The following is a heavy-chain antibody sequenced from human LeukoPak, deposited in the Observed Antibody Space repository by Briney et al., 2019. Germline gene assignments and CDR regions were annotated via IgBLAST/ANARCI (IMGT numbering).Heavy chain of an antibody. D-gene: IGHD3-3*01. V-gene: IGHV3-7*03. CDR3: ASAKSITIFGVDPYYFDY. Sequence: GGSLRLSCAASGFTFSSYWMSWVRQAPGKGLEWVANIKQDGSEKYYVDSVKGRFTISRDNAKNSLYLQMNSLGAEDTAVYYCASAKSITIFGVDPYYFDYWGQGTLVTVSS. J-gene: IGHJ4*02. CDR1: GFTFSSYW. CDR2: IKQDGSEK.